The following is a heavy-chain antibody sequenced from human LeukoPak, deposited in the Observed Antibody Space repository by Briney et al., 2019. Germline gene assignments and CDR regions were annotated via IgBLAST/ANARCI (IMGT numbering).Heavy chain of an antibody. V-gene: IGHV1-8*02. CDR2: MNPKSGNT. J-gene: IGHJ4*02. CDR1: GYTFTSYY. D-gene: IGHD1-26*01. CDR3: ARVWGAVDY. Sequence: ASVKVSCKASGYTFTSYYMHWVRQAPGQGLEWMGWMNPKSGNTGSAQRFQGRVTMTRDTSISTAYMELISLRSEDTAVYYCARVWGAVDYWGQGTLVTVSS.